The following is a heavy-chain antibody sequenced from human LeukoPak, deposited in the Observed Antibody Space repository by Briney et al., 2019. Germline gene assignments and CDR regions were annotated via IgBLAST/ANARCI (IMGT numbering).Heavy chain of an antibody. V-gene: IGHV4-39*07. J-gene: IGHJ2*01. D-gene: IGHD2-15*01. CDR1: GDSISSSSYF. CDR2: SYYTGNT. Sequence: SETLSLTCTVSGDSISSSSYFWGWRRQSPGQGLEWIGTSYYTGNTYYNPSLKSRVTISLDTSRNQFSLRLTSVIVADTALCYCARMRSYWYFDLGAGAPWSLSPQ. CDR3: ARMRSYWYFDL.